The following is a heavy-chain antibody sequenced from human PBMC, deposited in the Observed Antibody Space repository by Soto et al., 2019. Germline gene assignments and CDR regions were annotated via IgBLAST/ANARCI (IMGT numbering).Heavy chain of an antibody. CDR2: TQHSGST. V-gene: IGHV4-4*02. CDR1: GGFISSSDW. D-gene: IGHD5-12*01. J-gene: IGHJ6*01. Sequence: TEPLSLTSPVSGGFISSSDWWSWVLQPPGKGLEWIGETQHSGSTNYNQSLKSRVTVSVDKSKNQFSLKLSSVTAADTAVYYCARVSDIVATIKGSYYYCGMDVWGQGTTVT. CDR3: ARVSDIVATIKGSYYYCGMDV.